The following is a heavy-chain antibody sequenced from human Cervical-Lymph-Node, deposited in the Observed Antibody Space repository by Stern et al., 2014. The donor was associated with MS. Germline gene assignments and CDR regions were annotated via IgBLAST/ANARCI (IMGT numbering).Heavy chain of an antibody. CDR2: IKQDGSEK. CDR3: ARQLGYNWNDLYYYYGMDV. J-gene: IGHJ6*02. Sequence: EVQLVESGGGLVQPGGSLRLSCAASGFTFSSYWMSWVRQATGKGLEWVANIKQDGSEKYYVDSVKGRFTISRDNAKNSLYLQMNSLRAEDTAVYYCARQLGYNWNDLYYYYGMDVWGQGTTVTVSS. V-gene: IGHV3-7*01. D-gene: IGHD1-20*01. CDR1: GFTFSSYW.